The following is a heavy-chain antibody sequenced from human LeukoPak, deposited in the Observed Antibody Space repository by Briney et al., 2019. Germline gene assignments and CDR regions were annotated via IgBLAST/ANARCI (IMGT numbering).Heavy chain of an antibody. CDR2: IKSDGSST. CDR3: ARDPFYGDADLDC. Sequence: SGGSLRLSCAASGFTFSNYWMHWVRKAPGKGLVWVSRIKSDGSSTTYADFAKGRFTISRDNAKNMVYLQMNSLRAEDTAVYYCARDPFYGDADLDCWGQGTLVTVSS. D-gene: IGHD4-17*01. V-gene: IGHV3-74*01. J-gene: IGHJ4*02. CDR1: GFTFSNYW.